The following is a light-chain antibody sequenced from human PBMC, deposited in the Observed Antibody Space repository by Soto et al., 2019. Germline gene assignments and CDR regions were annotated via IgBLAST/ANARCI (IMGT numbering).Light chain of an antibody. J-gene: IGLJ1*01. CDR3: VSHPGRSTI. V-gene: IGLV2-8*01. CDR2: EVS. CDR1: SGDVGGYIY. Sequence: QSALTQPPSASGSPGQSVTISCTGTSGDVGGYIYVSWYQQHLGEAPKVILYEVSKRPSGVPDRFSGSKSGNTAYLTVSGLQDEDEADYYCVSHPGRSTIFGTGTKVTVL.